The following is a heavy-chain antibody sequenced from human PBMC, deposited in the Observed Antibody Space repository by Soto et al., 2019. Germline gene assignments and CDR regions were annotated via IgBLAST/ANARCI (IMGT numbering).Heavy chain of an antibody. Sequence: ASVKVSCKASGYSFTPYDVNWVRQATGQGLEWMGWMNPYSGSTGFAEKFQGRVTLTRDTSISTAYMELSSLRSEDTAVYYCARVTYNDPITGYYRGYYSFGMDVWGQGPTVTGSS. CDR3: ARVTYNDPITGYYRGYYSFGMDV. D-gene: IGHD3-9*01. V-gene: IGHV1-8*01. CDR2: MNPYSGST. CDR1: GYSFTPYD. J-gene: IGHJ6*02.